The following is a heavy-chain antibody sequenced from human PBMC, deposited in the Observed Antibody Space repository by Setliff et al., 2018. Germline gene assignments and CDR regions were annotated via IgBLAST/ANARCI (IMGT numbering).Heavy chain of an antibody. D-gene: IGHD3-16*01. Sequence: SETLSLTCAVSGYSISSGYYWAWIRQPPNKGLEWIGSVHNSGSTYDNPSLRARLRMSVDTSKNQFFLNLRSVTAADTAVYYCARHDVSDQAPYVGWFDPWGQGSLVTVSS. V-gene: IGHV4-38-2*01. CDR1: GYSISSGYY. CDR3: ARHDVSDQAPYVGWFDP. J-gene: IGHJ5*02. CDR2: VHNSGST.